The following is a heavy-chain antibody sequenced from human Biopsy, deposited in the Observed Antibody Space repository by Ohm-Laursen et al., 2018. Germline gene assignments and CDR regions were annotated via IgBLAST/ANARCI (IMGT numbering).Heavy chain of an antibody. V-gene: IGHV3-73*01. D-gene: IGHD3-10*01. CDR1: GFTFSASA. CDR2: IRSKAKSYAT. CDR3: TLEGAGFDN. J-gene: IGHJ4*02. Sequence: SLRLSCAASGFTFSASAVHWVRQASGKGLEWVGRIRSKAKSYATAYAASVTGRLTISRDDSKNTTYLQRNSLKTEDTAVYYCTLEGAGFDNWGQGTLVTVSS.